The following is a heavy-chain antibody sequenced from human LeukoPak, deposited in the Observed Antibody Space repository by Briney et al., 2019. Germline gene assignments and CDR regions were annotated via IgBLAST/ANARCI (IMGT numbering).Heavy chain of an antibody. D-gene: IGHD2-15*01. CDR1: GFTVSSNY. CDR2: IYSGGST. CDR3: ASSPRYCSGGSCYSFGY. V-gene: IGHV3-66*01. Sequence: GGSLRLSCAASGFTVSSNYMSWVRQAPGKGLEWVSVIYSGGSTYYADSVKGRFTISRDNSKNTLYLQMNSLRAEDTAVYYCASSPRYCSGGSCYSFGYWGQGTLVTVSS. J-gene: IGHJ4*02.